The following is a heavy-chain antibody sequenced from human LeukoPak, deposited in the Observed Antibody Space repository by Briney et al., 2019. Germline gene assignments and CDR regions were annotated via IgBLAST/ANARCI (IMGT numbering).Heavy chain of an antibody. CDR2: ISSTGNST. V-gene: IGHV3-21*04. Sequence: KPGGSLRLSCAASGFTFTSYSMNWVRQAPGKGLEWVSSISSTGNSTYYADSVRGRFTIPRDNAKNSLYLQMNTLRVDDTAVYYCARGSPPGDWGQGTLVTVSS. CDR3: ARGSPPGD. D-gene: IGHD3-16*01. J-gene: IGHJ4*02. CDR1: GFTFTSYS.